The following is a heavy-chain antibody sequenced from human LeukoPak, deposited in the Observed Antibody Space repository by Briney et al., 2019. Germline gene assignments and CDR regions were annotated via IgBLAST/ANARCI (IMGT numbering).Heavy chain of an antibody. J-gene: IGHJ4*02. CDR3: ARTLTGTTFDY. V-gene: IGHV2-70*04. D-gene: IGHD1-14*01. Sequence: SGPALVHPTPPLTLTCTFSGFSLSTSGMRVSWIRQPPGKALEWLARIDWDDDKFYSTSLKTRLTISKDTSKNQVVLTMTNMDPVDTATYYCARTLTGTTFDYWGQGTLVTVSS. CDR2: IDWDDDK. CDR1: GFSLSTSGMR.